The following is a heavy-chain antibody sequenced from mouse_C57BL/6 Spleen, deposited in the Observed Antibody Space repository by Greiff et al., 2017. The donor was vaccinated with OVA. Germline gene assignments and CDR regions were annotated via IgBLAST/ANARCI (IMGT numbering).Heavy chain of an antibody. Sequence: VQLQQSGPELVKPGASVKISCKASGYSFTSYYIHWVKQRPGQGLEWIGWIYPGSGNTKYNEKFKGKATLTADTSSSTAYMQLSSLTSEDSAVYYCAGLWGDWYFDVWGTGTTVTVSS. CDR1: GYSFTSYY. CDR2: IYPGSGNT. J-gene: IGHJ1*03. V-gene: IGHV1-66*01. D-gene: IGHD6-5*01. CDR3: AGLWGDWYFDV.